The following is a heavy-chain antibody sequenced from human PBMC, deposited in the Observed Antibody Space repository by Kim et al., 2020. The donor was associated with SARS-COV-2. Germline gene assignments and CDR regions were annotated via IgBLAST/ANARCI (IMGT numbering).Heavy chain of an antibody. CDR3: AKDIGFIGEAFDI. D-gene: IGHD3-16*02. Sequence: YADSVKGRFTISRDNAKNSLYLQMNSLRAEDTALYYCAKDIGFIGEAFDIWGQGTMVTVSS. J-gene: IGHJ3*02. V-gene: IGHV3-9*01.